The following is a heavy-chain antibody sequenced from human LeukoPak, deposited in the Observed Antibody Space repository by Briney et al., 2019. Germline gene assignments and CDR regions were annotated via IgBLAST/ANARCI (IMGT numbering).Heavy chain of an antibody. D-gene: IGHD2-15*01. Sequence: GGSLRLSCAASEFSVGSNYMTWVRQAPGKGLEWVSLIYSGGSTYYADSVKGRFTISRDNSKNTLYLQMNSLRAEDTALYYCARDGGDCSGDSCYVDYWGQGTLVTVSS. J-gene: IGHJ4*02. CDR1: EFSVGSNY. CDR2: IYSGGST. V-gene: IGHV3-66*01. CDR3: ARDGGDCSGDSCYVDY.